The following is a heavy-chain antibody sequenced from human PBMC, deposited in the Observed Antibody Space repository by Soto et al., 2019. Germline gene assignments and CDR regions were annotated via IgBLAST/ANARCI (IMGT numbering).Heavy chain of an antibody. J-gene: IGHJ5*02. D-gene: IGHD6-13*01. CDR3: ARKRAAAGTRNWFDP. CDR1: GGSISSVGYY. Sequence: QVQLQESCPGLVKPSQTLSLTCTVSGGSISSVGYYWSWIRQHPGKGLEWIGYIYYSGSTYYNPSLRVRVTSSEELSRNQFYRKLSSVTAADTAVYYWARKRAAAGTRNWFDPWGQGTLVTVYS. CDR2: IYYSGST. V-gene: IGHV4-31*03.